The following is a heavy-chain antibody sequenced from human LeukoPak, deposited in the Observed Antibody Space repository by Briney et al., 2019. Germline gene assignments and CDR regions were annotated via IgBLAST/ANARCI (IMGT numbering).Heavy chain of an antibody. Sequence: PSETLSLTCSVSGGYLSGYYWNWIRQPPGKGLEWIGYIFYSGNTDYNPSLQGRVTISMDTSKNQFSLRLSSVTAADTAVYYCARVGYSGSYLVDYWGQGTLVTVSS. V-gene: IGHV4-59*01. D-gene: IGHD1-26*01. CDR3: ARVGYSGSYLVDY. CDR1: GGYLSGYY. CDR2: IFYSGNT. J-gene: IGHJ4*02.